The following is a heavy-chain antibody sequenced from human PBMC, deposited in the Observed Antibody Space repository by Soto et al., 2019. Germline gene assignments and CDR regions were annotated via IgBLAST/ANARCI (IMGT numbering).Heavy chain of an antibody. Sequence: PSETLSLTCTVSGGSITSGDNFWSWIRQPPGKGLEWIGYIHYTGATNYNPSLKSRVTMSVDTSKKQFSLKLSPVTAADTAVYYCVRVNSGNSFGNYYYYGMDVWGHGTTVTVSS. J-gene: IGHJ6*02. CDR1: GGSITSGDNF. D-gene: IGHD1-26*01. CDR3: VRVNSGNSFGNYYYYGMDV. V-gene: IGHV4-61*08. CDR2: IHYTGAT.